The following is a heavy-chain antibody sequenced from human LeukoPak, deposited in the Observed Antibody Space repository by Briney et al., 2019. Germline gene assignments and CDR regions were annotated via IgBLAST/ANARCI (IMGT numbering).Heavy chain of an antibody. CDR3: ARLGPSRISYFGY. CDR1: GGSISSYY. V-gene: IGHV4-59*08. Sequence: PSETLSLTCTVSGGSISSYYWSWIRQPPGKGLEWIGYIYYSGSTNYNPSLKSRVTISVDTSKNQFSLKLSSVTAADTAVYYCARLGPSRISYFGYWGQGTLVTVSS. J-gene: IGHJ4*02. CDR2: IYYSGST.